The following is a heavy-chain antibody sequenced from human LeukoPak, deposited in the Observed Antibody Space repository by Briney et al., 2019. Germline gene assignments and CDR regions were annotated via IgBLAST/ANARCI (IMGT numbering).Heavy chain of an antibody. CDR1: GFTFSSYE. J-gene: IGHJ3*02. CDR2: ISSSSSTI. V-gene: IGHV3-48*03. CDR3: GASRQYVGAFDI. Sequence: GGSLRLSCAASGFTFSSYELYWVRQAPGKELEWISYISSSSSTIKYADSVRGRFTISRADARESLFLQMNSLRAEDTAIYYCGASRQYVGAFDIWGQGTLVTVSS. D-gene: IGHD3-16*01.